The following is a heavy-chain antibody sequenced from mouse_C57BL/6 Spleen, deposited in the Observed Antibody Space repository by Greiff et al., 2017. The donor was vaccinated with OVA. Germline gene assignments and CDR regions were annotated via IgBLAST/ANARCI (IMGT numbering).Heavy chain of an antibody. CDR3: ARRGAVGDFFAY. CDR1: GYAFTNYL. CDR2: INPGSGGT. Sequence: QVQLQQSGAELVRPGTSVKVSCKASGYAFTNYLIEWVKQRPGQGLEWIGVINPGSGGTNYNEKFKGKATLTADKSSSTAYMQLSSLTSEDSAVYFCARRGAVGDFFAYWGQGTLVTVSA. J-gene: IGHJ3*01. D-gene: IGHD1-1*01. V-gene: IGHV1-54*01.